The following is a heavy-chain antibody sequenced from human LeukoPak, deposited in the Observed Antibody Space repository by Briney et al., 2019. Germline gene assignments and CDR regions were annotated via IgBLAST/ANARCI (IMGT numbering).Heavy chain of an antibody. D-gene: IGHD6-6*01. CDR3: AKGSEYSSSSGYDY. CDR1: GFTFNSYW. V-gene: IGHV3-74*01. CDR2: INSDGSST. Sequence: GGSLRLSCAASGFTFNSYWMHWVRQAPGKGLVWVSRINSDGSSTIYADSVKGRFTISRDNARNTLYLQMNSLRAEDTAVYYCAKGSEYSSSSGYDYWGQGTLVTVSS. J-gene: IGHJ4*02.